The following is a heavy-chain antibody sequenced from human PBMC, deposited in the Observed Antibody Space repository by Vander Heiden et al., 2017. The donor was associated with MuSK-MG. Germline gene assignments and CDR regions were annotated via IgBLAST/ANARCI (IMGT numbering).Heavy chain of an antibody. V-gene: IGHV4-30-2*01. CDR1: GGSISSGGYS. Sequence: QLQLQESGSGLVKPSQTLSLTCAVSGGSISSGGYSWSWIRQPPGKGLEWIGYIYHSGSTYYNPSLKSRVTISVDGSKNQFSLRLSSVTAADTAVYYCARGPYDCWNGYYAFDYWGQGTLVTVSS. D-gene: IGHD3-3*01. CDR3: ARGPYDCWNGYYAFDY. CDR2: IYHSGST. J-gene: IGHJ4*02.